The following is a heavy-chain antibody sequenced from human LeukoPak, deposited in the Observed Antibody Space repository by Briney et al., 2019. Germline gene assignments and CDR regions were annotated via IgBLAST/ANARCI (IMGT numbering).Heavy chain of an antibody. D-gene: IGHD1-26*01. J-gene: IGHJ4*02. CDR3: AFGDSGSYTFDY. CDR2: IYDSGST. V-gene: IGHV4-59*08. Sequence: SETLSLTCTVSGGSISSYYWSWIRQPPGKGLEWIGYIYDSGSTNYNPSLKSRVTISVDTSKNQFSLKLSSVTAADTAVYYCAFGDSGSYTFDYWGQGTLVTVSS. CDR1: GGSISSYY.